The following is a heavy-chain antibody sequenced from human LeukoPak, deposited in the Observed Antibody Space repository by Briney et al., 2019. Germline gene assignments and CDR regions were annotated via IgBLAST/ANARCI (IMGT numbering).Heavy chain of an antibody. Sequence: SETLSLTCTVSGYSISSGYYWGWIRQPPGKGLEWIGSIYHSGSTYYNPSLKSRVTISVDTSKNQFSLKLSSVTAADTAVYYCARDLGSSWYSNDYWGQGTLVTVSS. J-gene: IGHJ4*02. D-gene: IGHD6-13*01. CDR1: GYSISSGYY. CDR2: IYHSGST. CDR3: ARDLGSSWYSNDY. V-gene: IGHV4-38-2*02.